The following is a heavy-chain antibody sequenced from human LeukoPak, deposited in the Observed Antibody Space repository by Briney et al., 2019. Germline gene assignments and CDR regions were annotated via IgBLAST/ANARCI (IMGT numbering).Heavy chain of an antibody. CDR1: GDSISTSNSY. CDR3: ARHDYDILTGYYP. CDR2: IYYSGST. J-gene: IGHJ5*02. V-gene: IGHV4-39*01. D-gene: IGHD3-9*01. Sequence: MASETLSLTCTVSGDSISTSNSYWGWIRQPPGKGLEWIGSIYYSGSTYYNPSLKSRVTISVDTSKNQFSLKLSSVTAADTAVYYCARHDYDILTGYYPWGQGTLVTVSS.